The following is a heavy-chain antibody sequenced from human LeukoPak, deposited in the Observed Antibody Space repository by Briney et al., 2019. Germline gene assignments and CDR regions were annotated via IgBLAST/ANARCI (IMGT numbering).Heavy chain of an antibody. CDR2: IYTSGST. CDR1: GGSISSGSYY. D-gene: IGHD3-9*01. J-gene: IGHJ3*02. CDR3: ARGRYFDWFDAFDI. V-gene: IGHV4-61*02. Sequence: SETLSLTCTVSGGSISSGSYYWSWIRQPAGEGLEWIGRIYTSGSTNYNPSLKSQVTISVDTSKNQFSLKLSSVTAADTAVYYCARGRYFDWFDAFDIWGQGTMVTVSS.